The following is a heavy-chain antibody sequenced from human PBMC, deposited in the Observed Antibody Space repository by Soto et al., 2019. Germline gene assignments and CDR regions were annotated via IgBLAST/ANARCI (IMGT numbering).Heavy chain of an antibody. CDR3: ARDLGGSSSYLGY. D-gene: IGHD6-6*01. J-gene: IGHJ4*02. CDR1: GYTFTGHY. V-gene: IGHV1-2*02. Sequence: QAQLMQSGAEVKKPGASLKVSCKASGYTFTGHYIHWVRQAPGQGLEWMGWINPAYGGATYAQKFQGRISLTRDTSNSTAYMELSSLRSDDTAVYFCARDLGGSSSYLGYWGQGTPVTVSS. CDR2: INPAYGGA.